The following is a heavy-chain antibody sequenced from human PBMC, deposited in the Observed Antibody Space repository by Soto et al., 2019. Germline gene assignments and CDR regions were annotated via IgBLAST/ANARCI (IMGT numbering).Heavy chain of an antibody. Sequence: GSLRLSCAASGFTFSSYGMHWVRQAPGKGLEWVAVIWHDGSNKYYADSVKGRFTISRDNSKNTLYLQMNSLRAEDTAVYYCARDPRYSSSFGYYYYGMDVWGQGTTVTVSS. J-gene: IGHJ6*02. D-gene: IGHD6-6*01. CDR3: ARDPRYSSSFGYYYYGMDV. V-gene: IGHV3-33*01. CDR2: IWHDGSNK. CDR1: GFTFSSYG.